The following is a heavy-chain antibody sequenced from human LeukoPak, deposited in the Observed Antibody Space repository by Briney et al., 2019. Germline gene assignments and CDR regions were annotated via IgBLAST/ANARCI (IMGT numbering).Heavy chain of an antibody. CDR1: GGSFSGYY. J-gene: IGHJ4*02. Sequence: PSETLSPTCAVYGGSFSGYYWSWIRQPPGKGLEWIGEINHSGSTNYNPSLKSRVTISVDTFKNQFSLKLSSVTAADTAVYYCARGYSNWDYWGQGTLVTVSS. CDR2: INHSGST. D-gene: IGHD4-11*01. V-gene: IGHV4-34*01. CDR3: ARGYSNWDY.